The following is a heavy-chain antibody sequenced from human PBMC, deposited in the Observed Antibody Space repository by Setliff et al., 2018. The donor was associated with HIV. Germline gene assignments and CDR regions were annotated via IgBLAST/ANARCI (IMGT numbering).Heavy chain of an antibody. CDR1: GFTFSDYD. Sequence: PGGSLRLSCEASGFTFSDYDFHWVRQAAGKGLEWVSAIGTGGDTYYVDSVKGRFIISRENARNSLYLQMNSLRVGDTAVYYCAREIRTVYTGGHYFYGIDVWGQGTAVTVSS. D-gene: IGHD3-16*01. J-gene: IGHJ6*02. CDR2: IGTGGDT. V-gene: IGHV3-13*01. CDR3: AREIRTVYTGGHYFYGIDV.